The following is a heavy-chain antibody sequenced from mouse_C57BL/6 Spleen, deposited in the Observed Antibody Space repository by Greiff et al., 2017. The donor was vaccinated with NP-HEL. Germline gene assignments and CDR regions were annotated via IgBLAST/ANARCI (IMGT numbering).Heavy chain of an antibody. V-gene: IGHV5-17*01. J-gene: IGHJ4*01. CDR2: ISSGSSTI. CDR1: GFTFSDYG. CDR3: ARQAGYAMDY. Sequence: EVKLVESGGGLVKPGGSLKLSCAASGFTFSDYGMHWVRQAPEKGLEWVAYISSGSSTIYYADTVKGRFTISRDNAKNTLFLQMTSLRSEDTAMYYCARQAGYAMDYWGPGTSVTVSS.